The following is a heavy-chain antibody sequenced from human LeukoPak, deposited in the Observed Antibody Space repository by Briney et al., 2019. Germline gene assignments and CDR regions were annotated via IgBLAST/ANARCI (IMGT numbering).Heavy chain of an antibody. CDR2: ISWNSGSI. CDR1: GFTFDDYA. J-gene: IGHJ4*02. Sequence: PGGSLRLSCAASGFTFDDYAMHWVRQAPGKGLEWVSGISWNSGSIGYADSVKGRFTISRDNAKNSLYLQMNSLRAEDTALYYCAKDGLSQTYYFDYWGQGTLVTVSS. V-gene: IGHV3-9*01. D-gene: IGHD3-16*02. CDR3: AKDGLSQTYYFDY.